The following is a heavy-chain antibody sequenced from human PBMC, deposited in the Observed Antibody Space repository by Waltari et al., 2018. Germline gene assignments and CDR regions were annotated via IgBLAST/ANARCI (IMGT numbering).Heavy chain of an antibody. CDR1: GFTVSRFG. V-gene: IGHV3-33*01. CDR2: IWHDGSNE. D-gene: IGHD2-15*01. CDR3: ASQSTTLFDY. Sequence: QVQLVESGGGGVQPGRSLRLSCAASGFTVSRFGMHWVRQAPGKGLEWVAVIWHDGSNEYYVDSVKGRFTISRDNSKNTLYLQMNSLRAEDSAVYYCASQSTTLFDYWGQGTLVTVSS. J-gene: IGHJ4*02.